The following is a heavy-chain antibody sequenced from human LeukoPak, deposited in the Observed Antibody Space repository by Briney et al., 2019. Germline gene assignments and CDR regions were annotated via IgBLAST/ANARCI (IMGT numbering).Heavy chain of an antibody. Sequence: ASVKVSCKASGGTFSSYAISWVRQAPGQGLEWMGGIIPIFGTANYAQKLQGRVTMTTDTSTSTAYMELRSLRSDDTAVYYCARDLLVRGYFDYWGQGTLVTVSS. CDR1: GGTFSSYA. V-gene: IGHV1-69*05. CDR2: IIPIFGTA. CDR3: ARDLLVRGYFDY. J-gene: IGHJ4*02. D-gene: IGHD6-6*01.